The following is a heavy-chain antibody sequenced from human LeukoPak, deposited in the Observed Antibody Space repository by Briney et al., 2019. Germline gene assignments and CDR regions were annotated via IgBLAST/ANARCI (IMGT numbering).Heavy chain of an antibody. CDR2: IGAYNGNT. Sequence: WASVKVSCTASGYTFTIYGISWVRQAPGQGLEWVGWIGAYNGNTNYAQKLQGRVTITTDTSTSTAYMELRSLRSDDTAVYYCARDRRWEPGDYWGQGTLVTVSA. J-gene: IGHJ4*02. CDR1: GYTFTIYG. D-gene: IGHD1-26*01. CDR3: ARDRRWEPGDY. V-gene: IGHV1-18*01.